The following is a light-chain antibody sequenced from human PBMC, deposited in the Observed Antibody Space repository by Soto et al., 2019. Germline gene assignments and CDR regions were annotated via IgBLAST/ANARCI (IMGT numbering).Light chain of an antibody. CDR3: QQYGTSTPLT. CDR2: AAS. CDR1: QSVSSRF. J-gene: IGKJ4*01. V-gene: IGKV3-20*01. Sequence: EIVLTQFPGTLSLSPGERATLSCRASQSVSSRFFAWYQQKPGQAPRLLIYAASTRAAGIPDRFSGSGSGTDFTLTINRLEPEDCAVYYCQQYGTSTPLTFGGGTKVDIK.